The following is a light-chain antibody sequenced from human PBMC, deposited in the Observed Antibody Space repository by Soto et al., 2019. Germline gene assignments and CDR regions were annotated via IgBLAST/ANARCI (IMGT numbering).Light chain of an antibody. CDR3: QQYGSSSYT. CDR2: GAS. V-gene: IGKV3-20*01. J-gene: IGKJ2*01. Sequence: EIVLTQSPGTLSLSPGERATLSCRASQSVSSTYLAWYQQNPGQAPRLLIYGASSRATGIPDRFSGSGSGTDFPLTISRLEPADFAVYFCQQYGSSSYTFGQGTKLEIK. CDR1: QSVSSTY.